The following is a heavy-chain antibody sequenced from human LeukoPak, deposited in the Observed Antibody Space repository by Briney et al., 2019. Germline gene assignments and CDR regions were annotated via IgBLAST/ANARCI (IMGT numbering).Heavy chain of an antibody. D-gene: IGHD5-24*01. CDR2: IYYSGST. Sequence: SETLSLTCTVSGGSISSYYWSWIRQPPGKGLEWIGYIYYSGSTNYNPSLKSRVTISVDTSKNQFSLKLSSVTAADTAVYYCARRDAGGFFEYGFDVWGQGTTVIVSS. V-gene: IGHV4-59*01. CDR1: GGSISSYY. CDR3: ARRDAGGFFEYGFDV. J-gene: IGHJ6*02.